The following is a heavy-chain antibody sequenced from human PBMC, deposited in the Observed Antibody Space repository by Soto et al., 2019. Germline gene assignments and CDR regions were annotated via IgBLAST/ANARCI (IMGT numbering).Heavy chain of an antibody. CDR1: GFRVRTYS. J-gene: IGHJ4*02. CDR2: IWYDGSNK. CDR3: ARDADMSGIGCDY. D-gene: IGHD3-3*01. Sequence: PWGFPRLSFAASGFRVRTYSLHWVRQAPGKGLEWVAVIWYDGSNKYYVDSVKGRFTISRDNSKNTLYLQMTSLRAEDTAIYYCARDADMSGIGCDYWGQGTLVTVSS. V-gene: IGHV3-33*01.